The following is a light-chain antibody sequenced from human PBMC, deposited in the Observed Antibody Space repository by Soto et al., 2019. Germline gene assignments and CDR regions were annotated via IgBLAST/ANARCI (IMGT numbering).Light chain of an antibody. J-gene: IGLJ1*01. CDR2: DDS. CDR1: NIGTRT. V-gene: IGLV3-21*02. CDR3: QVWDSSSDHYV. Sequence: SYELTQPPSESVAPGQTARITCGGNNIGTRTVHWYQQKTGQAPVLVVHDDSDRPSGIPERFSGFNSGNTATLTITRVEAGDEADYFCQVWDSSSDHYVFGTGTKLTVL.